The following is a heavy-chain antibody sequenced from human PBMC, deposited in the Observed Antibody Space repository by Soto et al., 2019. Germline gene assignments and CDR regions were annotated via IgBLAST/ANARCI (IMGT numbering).Heavy chain of an antibody. CDR1: GDSVNSGDAY. Sequence: PSETLSLTCSVSGDSVNSGDAYWSWIRQPPGKGLEWLGYFYHTGSSGYNPSLKGRVTISLDPPKNKFSLRLTSVTTADTAVYFCARGDRLLTISDPWGQGTQVTVSS. CDR2: FYHTGSS. CDR3: ARGDRLLTISDP. J-gene: IGHJ5*02. V-gene: IGHV4-61*08. D-gene: IGHD3-16*01.